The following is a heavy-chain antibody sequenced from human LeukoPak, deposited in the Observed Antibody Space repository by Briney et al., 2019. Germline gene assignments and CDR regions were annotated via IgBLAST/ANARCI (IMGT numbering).Heavy chain of an antibody. CDR1: GFTFRSYE. J-gene: IGHJ3*01. D-gene: IGHD2-21*02. V-gene: IGHV3-48*03. Sequence: PGGSLRLSCAAPGFTFRSYELNWVRQAPGKGLEWVSYISDIGTTQHYADSVKGRFIISRDNAKNSLYLQMNSLTAEDTAVYYCARDRSKVTAYDDALNFWGQGTMVIVSS. CDR2: ISDIGTTQ. CDR3: ARDRSKVTAYDDALNF.